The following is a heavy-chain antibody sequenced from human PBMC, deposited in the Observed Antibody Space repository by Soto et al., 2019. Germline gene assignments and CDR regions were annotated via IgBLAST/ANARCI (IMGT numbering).Heavy chain of an antibody. Sequence: QVQLVQSGAEVKKPGSSVKVSCKASGGTFSSYAISWVRQAPGQGLEWMGGIIPIFGTANYPQKFQGRVTITADESTSTAYMELSSLRSEDTAVYYCARERAPVTMIVGGWFDPWGQGTLVTVSS. J-gene: IGHJ5*02. CDR2: IIPIFGTA. D-gene: IGHD3-22*01. CDR1: GGTFSSYA. CDR3: ARERAPVTMIVGGWFDP. V-gene: IGHV1-69*12.